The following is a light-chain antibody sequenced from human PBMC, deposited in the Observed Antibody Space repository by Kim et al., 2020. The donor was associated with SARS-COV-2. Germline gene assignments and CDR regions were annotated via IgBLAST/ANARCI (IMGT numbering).Light chain of an antibody. J-gene: IGLJ1*01. CDR3: SSYAGSNNYV. CDR2: EVS. CDR1: GSDVGGYNY. V-gene: IGLV2-8*01. Sequence: QSALTQPPSASGSPGQSVTISCTGTGSDVGGYNYVSWYQQHPGKAPKLMIYEVSKRPSGVPDRFSGSKSGNTASLTVSGFQAEDEADYYCSSYAGSNNYVFGTGTKVTVL.